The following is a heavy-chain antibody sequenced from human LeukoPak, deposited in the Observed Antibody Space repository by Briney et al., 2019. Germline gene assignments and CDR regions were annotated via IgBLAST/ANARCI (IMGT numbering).Heavy chain of an antibody. CDR3: ARDRPKYYYGSGSTEPFDY. D-gene: IGHD3-10*01. CDR2: ISSSSSII. V-gene: IGHV3-48*01. Sequence: GGSLRLSCAASRFTFSNFSMNWVRQAPGKGLEWVSYISSSSSIINYADSVKGRFTISRDNGKNSLYLQMNSLRAEDTAVYYCARDRPKYYYGSGSTEPFDYWGQGTLVTVSS. CDR1: RFTFSNFS. J-gene: IGHJ4*02.